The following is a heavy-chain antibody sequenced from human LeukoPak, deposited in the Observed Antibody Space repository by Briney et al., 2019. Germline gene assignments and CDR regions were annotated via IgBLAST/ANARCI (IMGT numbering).Heavy chain of an antibody. D-gene: IGHD1-26*01. J-gene: IGHJ4*02. CDR3: ASWTTTGGATKYYFDY. CDR2: IKQDGSEK. V-gene: IGHV3-7*01. Sequence: GGSLRLSCAASGFTFSSYGMSWVRQAPGKGLEWVANIKQDGSEKYYVDSVKGRFTISRDNAKNSLYLQMNSLRAEDTAVYYCASWTTTGGATKYYFDYWGQGTLVTVSS. CDR1: GFTFSSYG.